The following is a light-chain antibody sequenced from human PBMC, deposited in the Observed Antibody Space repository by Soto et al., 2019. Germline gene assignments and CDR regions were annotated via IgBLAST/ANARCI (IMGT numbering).Light chain of an antibody. V-gene: IGKV3-15*01. CDR1: QSVSSN. CDR2: AAS. Sequence: EIVITQSPSTLSVSPGERATLSCRASQSVSSNLAWYQQKPGQAPRLLIYAASSLQSGVPSRFSGSGSGTEFTLTISSLQSADFATYYCQQYDSHLFGQGTKVDIK. J-gene: IGKJ2*01. CDR3: QQYDSHL.